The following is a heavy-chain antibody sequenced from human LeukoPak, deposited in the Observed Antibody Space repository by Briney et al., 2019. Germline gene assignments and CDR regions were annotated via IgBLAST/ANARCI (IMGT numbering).Heavy chain of an antibody. CDR1: GFTFSSYS. J-gene: IGHJ4*02. V-gene: IGHV3-66*01. CDR3: ARALRPFDY. CDR2: IYSGGNT. D-gene: IGHD5-12*01. Sequence: GGSLRLSCAASGFTFSSYSMNWVRQAPGKGLEWVSVIYSGGNTYYADSVKGRFTISRDNSKNTLYLQMNSLRAEDTAVYYCARALRPFDYWGQGTLVTVSS.